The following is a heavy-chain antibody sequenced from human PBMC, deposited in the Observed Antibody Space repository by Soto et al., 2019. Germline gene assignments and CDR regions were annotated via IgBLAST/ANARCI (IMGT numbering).Heavy chain of an antibody. Sequence: QVQLVESGGGVVQPGRSLRHSCAASGFTFSSYAMHWVRQAPGKGLEWVAVISYDGSNKYYADSVKSRFTISRDNSKNTLYLQMNSLRAEDTAVHYCARDPNPLDTANPSGVDVWGQGTTVTVSS. CDR3: ARDPNPLDTANPSGVDV. D-gene: IGHD5-18*01. V-gene: IGHV3-30-3*01. J-gene: IGHJ6*02. CDR1: GFTFSSYA. CDR2: ISYDGSNK.